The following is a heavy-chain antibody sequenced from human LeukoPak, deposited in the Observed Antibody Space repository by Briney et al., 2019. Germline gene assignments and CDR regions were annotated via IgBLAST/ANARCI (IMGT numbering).Heavy chain of an antibody. CDR2: IKQDGSEK. Sequence: GGSLRLSCAASGFTFSSYWMSWVRQAPGKGLEWVANIKQDGSEKYYANSVRGRFSISRDNAKNSLYLQMNSLRAEDTAVYYCAREHCSSSSCHLDYWGQGTLVTVSS. CDR3: AREHCSSSSCHLDY. D-gene: IGHD2-2*01. V-gene: IGHV3-7*01. J-gene: IGHJ4*02. CDR1: GFTFSSYW.